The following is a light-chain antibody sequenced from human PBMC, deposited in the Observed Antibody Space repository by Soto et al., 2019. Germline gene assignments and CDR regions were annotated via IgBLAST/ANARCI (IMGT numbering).Light chain of an antibody. CDR3: QQHGTSPIT. J-gene: IGKJ5*01. CDR1: QTVIRNY. V-gene: IGKV3-20*01. CDR2: GAS. Sequence: DIVLTPSPGTLSLSPVERATLSCRASQTVIRNYLAWHQQKPGQTPRLLVYGASSRATGIPDRFSGSGSGTDFTLTISRLEPEDFAVYYCQQHGTSPITFGQGTRLEIK.